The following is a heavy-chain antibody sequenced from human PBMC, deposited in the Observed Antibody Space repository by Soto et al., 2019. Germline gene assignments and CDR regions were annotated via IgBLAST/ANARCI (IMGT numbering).Heavy chain of an antibody. Sequence: TSETLSLTCTFSGGSIISGDYYWGWIRQPPGKGLEWIGYIYYSGSTYYNPSLKSRVTISVDTSKNQFSLKLSSVTAADTAVYYCARDRDYYDSSGKTQGHGFDPWGQGTLVTVSS. CDR3: ARDRDYYDSSGKTQGHGFDP. CDR2: IYYSGST. J-gene: IGHJ5*02. CDR1: GGSIISGDYY. D-gene: IGHD3-22*01. V-gene: IGHV4-30-4*01.